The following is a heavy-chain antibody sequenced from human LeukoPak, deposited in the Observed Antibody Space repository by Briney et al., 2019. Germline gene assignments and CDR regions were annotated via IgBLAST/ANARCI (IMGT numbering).Heavy chain of an antibody. J-gene: IGHJ4*02. CDR1: GMNFSTYS. CDR3: ARVGSSGWYGGFDY. CDR2: IIPMFKTA. Sequence: SVKLSCKGSGMNFSTYSISWGRQAPGEGLELVGGIIPMFKTANYAQRFQGRVTITADKSTSTAYLEMSSLKSEDTAVYYCARVGSSGWYGGFDYWGQGTLVTVSS. D-gene: IGHD6-19*01. V-gene: IGHV1-69*06.